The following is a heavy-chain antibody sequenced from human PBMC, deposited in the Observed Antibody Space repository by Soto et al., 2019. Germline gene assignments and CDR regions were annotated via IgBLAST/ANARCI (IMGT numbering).Heavy chain of an antibody. Sequence: SVKVSCKASGGTFSSYAISWVRQAPGQGLEWMGGIIPIFGTANYAQKFQGRVTITADESTSTAYMELSSLRSEDTAVYYCATIAARPRRYYFDYWGQGTLVTVYS. V-gene: IGHV1-69*13. J-gene: IGHJ4*02. CDR2: IIPIFGTA. CDR1: GGTFSSYA. CDR3: ATIAARPRRYYFDY. D-gene: IGHD6-6*01.